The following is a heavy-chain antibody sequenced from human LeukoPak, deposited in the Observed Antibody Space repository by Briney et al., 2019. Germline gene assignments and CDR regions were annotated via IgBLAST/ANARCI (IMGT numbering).Heavy chain of an antibody. V-gene: IGHV4-34*01. J-gene: IGHJ3*02. Sequence: PSETLSLTCAVSGGSINSYYWRWFGQPPRKGLVGMGEVNHSGSTKYNTPLQSRVTILVVNSNNQFSLQLMSVVAADPAAFYCSRGFFWVFGSSWHSFDIWGQGTMVTVSS. CDR2: VNHSGST. D-gene: IGHD6-13*01. CDR3: SRGFFWVFGSSWHSFDI. CDR1: GGSINSYY.